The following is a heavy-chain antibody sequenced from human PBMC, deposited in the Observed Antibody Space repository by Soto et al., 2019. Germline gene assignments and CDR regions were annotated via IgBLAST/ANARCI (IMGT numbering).Heavy chain of an antibody. V-gene: IGHV4-30-2*01. CDR1: GCTISSYGFC. CDR3: ARDTRGYCSGGSCYDWFDP. Sequence: TLCLSCAVSGCTISSYGFCWSCMGQPPGKGLEWIGYMYHSGSTYYTPSLKSRVTISIDRSKNQFSLKLSSVTAADTAVYYCARDTRGYCSGGSCYDWFDPWGQGTLVTVS. J-gene: IGHJ5*02. CDR2: MYHSGST. D-gene: IGHD2-15*01.